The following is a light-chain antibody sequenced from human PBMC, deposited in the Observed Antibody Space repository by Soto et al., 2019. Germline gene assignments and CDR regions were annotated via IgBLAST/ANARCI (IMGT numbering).Light chain of an antibody. CDR1: QSVSSN. J-gene: IGKJ5*01. CDR2: DAS. CDR3: QHDHNWPIT. V-gene: IGKV3-15*01. Sequence: MTQSPSSLSVSPGERATLSCRASQSVSSNLAWHQQKPGQAPRILMYDASTRATGIPARFSGSGSGTEFTLTISSLQSEDFAVYYCQHDHNWPITFGQGTRLEIK.